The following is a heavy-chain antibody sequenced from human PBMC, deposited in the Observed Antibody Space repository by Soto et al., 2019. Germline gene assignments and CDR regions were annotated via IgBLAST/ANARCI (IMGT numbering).Heavy chain of an antibody. Sequence: QVQLQESGPGLVKPSQTLSLTCTVSGGSISSGDYYWSWIRQPPGKGLEWIGYIYYSGSTYYNPSIKSRVTISVATSKNQSSLKLSSVTAADTAVYYCARGDFLAALHGMDVWGQGTTVTVSS. J-gene: IGHJ6*02. V-gene: IGHV4-30-4*01. D-gene: IGHD6-6*01. CDR3: ARGDFLAALHGMDV. CDR2: IYYSGST. CDR1: GGSISSGDYY.